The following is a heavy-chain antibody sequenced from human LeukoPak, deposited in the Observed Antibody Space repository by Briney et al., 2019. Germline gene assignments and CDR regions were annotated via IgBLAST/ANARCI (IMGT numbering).Heavy chain of an antibody. J-gene: IGHJ4*02. CDR1: GYTFTGYY. CDR3: ARDHYDLPFDY. Sequence: REASVKVSCKASGYTFTGYYVHWVRQAPGRGLEWMGWINPNSGGTNYAQKFQGRVTMTRDTSISTAYMELSRLRSDDTAVYYCARDHYDLPFDYWGQGTLVTVSS. V-gene: IGHV1-2*02. D-gene: IGHD3-22*01. CDR2: INPNSGGT.